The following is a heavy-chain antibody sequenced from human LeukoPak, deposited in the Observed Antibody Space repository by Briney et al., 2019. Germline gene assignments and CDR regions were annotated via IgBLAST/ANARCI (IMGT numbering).Heavy chain of an antibody. CDR1: GFTFGPYW. Sequence: GGSLRLSCAASGFTFGPYWMSWVRQAPGKGLEWVANINGDGNERFYVESVKGRFTISRDNAKNSLYLQMNSLRAEDTAVYYCARGWPDHVLLWFGELFPPDYFDYWGQGTLVTVSS. V-gene: IGHV3-7*04. J-gene: IGHJ4*02. CDR2: INGDGNER. CDR3: ARGWPDHVLLWFGELFPPDYFDY. D-gene: IGHD3-10*01.